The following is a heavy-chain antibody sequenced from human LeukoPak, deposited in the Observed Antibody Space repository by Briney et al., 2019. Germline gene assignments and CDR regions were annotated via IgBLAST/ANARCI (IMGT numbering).Heavy chain of an antibody. Sequence: GGTLRLSCAASGFTFSSYGMSWVRQAPGKGLEWVSAISGSGGSTYYADSVKGRFTISRDNSKNTLFLQMNSLRPEDTAVYYCAKDWSGDYNWSDPWGQGTLVIVSS. CDR3: AKDWSGDYNWSDP. CDR2: ISGSGGST. D-gene: IGHD3-3*01. V-gene: IGHV3-23*01. CDR1: GFTFSSYG. J-gene: IGHJ5*02.